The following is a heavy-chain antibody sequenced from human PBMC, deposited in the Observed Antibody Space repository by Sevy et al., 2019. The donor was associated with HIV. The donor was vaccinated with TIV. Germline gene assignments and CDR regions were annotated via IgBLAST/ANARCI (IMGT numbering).Heavy chain of an antibody. CDR1: GFTFSYAW. D-gene: IGHD2-8*02. J-gene: IGHJ6*02. Sequence: GGSLRLSCVASGFTFSYAWMSWVRQAPGKGLEWVGRIKAKPDGGTTDYAAPVKGRFTISRDDSRNTLYLQMNSLKTEDTAVYYCATDPIIVLLVTDSVDVWGQGTTVTVSS. CDR2: IKAKPDGGTT. V-gene: IGHV3-15*01. CDR3: ATDPIIVLLVTDSVDV.